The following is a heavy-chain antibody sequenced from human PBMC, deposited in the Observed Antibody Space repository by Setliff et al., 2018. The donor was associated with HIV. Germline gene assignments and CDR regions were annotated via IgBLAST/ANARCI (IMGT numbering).Heavy chain of an antibody. Sequence: SETLSLTCTVSIGSISSHYWSWIRQPPGKGLEWIGSVHKSGNSYYNPSLKSRVSISIDTSKNQFSLKLSSVTAADTAVYYCAGLTGTDFDYWGQGTLVTVSS. CDR2: VHKSGNS. CDR3: AGLTGTDFDY. CDR1: IGSISSHY. J-gene: IGHJ4*02. V-gene: IGHV4-59*04. D-gene: IGHD1-20*01.